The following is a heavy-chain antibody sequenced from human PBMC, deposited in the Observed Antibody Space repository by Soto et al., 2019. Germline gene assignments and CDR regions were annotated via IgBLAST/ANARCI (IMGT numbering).Heavy chain of an antibody. J-gene: IGHJ4*02. CDR1: GFTFSSYG. CDR2: ISYDGSNK. D-gene: IGHD5-12*01. V-gene: IGHV3-30*18. CDR3: AKDWDGYNPDY. Sequence: QVQLVESGGGVVQPGRSLRLSCEASGFTFSSYGMQWVRQAPGKGLEWVAVISYDGSNKYYADSVKGRFTISRDNSKNTLYLQMNSLRAEDTAVYYCAKDWDGYNPDYWGQGTLVTVSS.